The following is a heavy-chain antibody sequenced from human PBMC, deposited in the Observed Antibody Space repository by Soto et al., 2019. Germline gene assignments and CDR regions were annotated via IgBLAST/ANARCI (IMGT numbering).Heavy chain of an antibody. V-gene: IGHV3-64*01. CDR3: AKDYCISTSCYYYYYYGMDV. CDR2: ISRNGGST. Sequence: GGSLRLSCAASGFTFSSYAMHWVRQAPGKGLEYVSTISRNGGSTYYANSVKGRFTISRDNSKNTLYLQMNSLRAEDTAVYYCAKDYCISTSCYYYYYYGMDVWGQGTTVTVSS. D-gene: IGHD2-2*01. CDR1: GFTFSSYA. J-gene: IGHJ6*02.